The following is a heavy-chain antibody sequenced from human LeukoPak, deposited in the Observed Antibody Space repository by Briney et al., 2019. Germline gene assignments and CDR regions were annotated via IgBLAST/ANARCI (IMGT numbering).Heavy chain of an antibody. Sequence: GGSLRLSCAASGFTFSSYAMSWVRQAPGKGLEWLSSIRGSGVSTYYADSVEGRFTISRDNSKNTLYLQMDSLRVEDTAVYYCANPEWLLPSYYYYGLDVWGQGTTVTVSS. CDR2: IRGSGVST. J-gene: IGHJ6*02. CDR1: GFTFSSYA. V-gene: IGHV3-23*01. D-gene: IGHD3-3*01. CDR3: ANPEWLLPSYYYYGLDV.